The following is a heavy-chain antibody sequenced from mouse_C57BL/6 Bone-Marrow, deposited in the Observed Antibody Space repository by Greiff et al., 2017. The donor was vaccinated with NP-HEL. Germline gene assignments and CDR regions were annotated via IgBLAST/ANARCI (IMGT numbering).Heavy chain of an antibody. V-gene: IGHV3-8*01. Sequence: EVKLQQSGPGLAKPSQTLSLTCSVTGYSITSDYWNWIRKFPGNKLEYMGYISYRVSTYYNPSLKSRISITRDTSKNQYYLQLNSVTTEYTATYYCARSPLWLRRNYYAMDYWGQGTSVTVSS. CDR2: ISYRVST. CDR3: ARSPLWLRRNYYAMDY. CDR1: GYSITSDY. D-gene: IGHD2-2*01. J-gene: IGHJ4*01.